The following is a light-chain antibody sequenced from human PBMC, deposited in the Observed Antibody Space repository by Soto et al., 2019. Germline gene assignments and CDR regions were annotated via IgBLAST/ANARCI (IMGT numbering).Light chain of an antibody. CDR2: GDT. V-gene: IGLV1-40*01. Sequence: QSVLTQPPSVSGAPCQRFTISCTGPSSNIGAGHAVHWYRQFPGAAPKLLIYGDTHRPSGVPDRFSGSKSATSASLVITGLQAEDEADYYCQSYDTSLRGWLFGGGTKVTVL. J-gene: IGLJ3*02. CDR3: QSYDTSLRGWL. CDR1: SSNIGAGHA.